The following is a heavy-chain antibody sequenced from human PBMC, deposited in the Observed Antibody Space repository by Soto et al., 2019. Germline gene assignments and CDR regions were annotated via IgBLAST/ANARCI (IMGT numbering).Heavy chain of an antibody. CDR1: GYTLTGYY. CDR2: INPNSGGT. D-gene: IGHD6-19*01. Sequence: ASVKVSGKASGYTLTGYYMHWVRQAPGQGLEWMGWINPNSGGTNYAQKFQGRVTMTRDTSISTAYMELSRLRSDDTAVYYCARMWFVAARYYYGMDVWGQGTTVTVS. CDR3: ARMWFVAARYYYGMDV. V-gene: IGHV1-2*02. J-gene: IGHJ6*02.